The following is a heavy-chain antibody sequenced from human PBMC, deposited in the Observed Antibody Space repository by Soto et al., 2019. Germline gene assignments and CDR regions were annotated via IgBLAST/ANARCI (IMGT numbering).Heavy chain of an antibody. D-gene: IGHD3-10*01. CDR2: INAVYGTA. Sequence: QVQLVQSGAEVKKPGSSVKVSCKASGCTFTNYAIHWVRQAPGQGLEWMGWINAVYGTANYSQKFQGRVTITTDTSATTAYMELSSLRSEDTAVYYCARDRGFEEHLGGAWVHWGQGTLVTVSS. CDR3: ARDRGFEEHLGGAWVH. CDR1: GCTFTNYA. J-gene: IGHJ4*02. V-gene: IGHV1-3*01.